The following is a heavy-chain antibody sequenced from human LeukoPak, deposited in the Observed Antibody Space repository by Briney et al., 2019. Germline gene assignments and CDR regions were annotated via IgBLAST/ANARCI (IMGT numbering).Heavy chain of an antibody. D-gene: IGHD4-17*01. J-gene: IGHJ4*02. V-gene: IGHV1-2*02. CDR2: INPNSGGT. CDR1: GYTFTGYY. Sequence: ASVKVSCKASGYTFTGYYMHWVRQAPGQGLEWMGWINPNSGGTNYAQKFQGRVTMIRDTSISTAYMELSRLRSDDTAVYYCARETTWRMTTVTTFDYWGQGTLVTVSS. CDR3: ARETTWRMTTVTTFDY.